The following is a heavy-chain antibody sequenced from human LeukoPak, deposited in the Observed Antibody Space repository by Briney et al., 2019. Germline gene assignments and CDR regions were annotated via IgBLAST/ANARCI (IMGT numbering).Heavy chain of an antibody. Sequence: GGSLRLSCAASGFTFSNAWMSWVRQAPGKGLEWVGRIKSKTDGGTTDYAAPVKGRFTISRDDSKNTLYLQMNSLRAEDTAVYYCAKGGIGVPAARNYWGQGTLVTVSP. J-gene: IGHJ4*02. CDR2: IKSKTDGGTT. CDR1: GFTFSNAW. V-gene: IGHV3-15*01. CDR3: AKGGIGVPAARNY. D-gene: IGHD2-2*01.